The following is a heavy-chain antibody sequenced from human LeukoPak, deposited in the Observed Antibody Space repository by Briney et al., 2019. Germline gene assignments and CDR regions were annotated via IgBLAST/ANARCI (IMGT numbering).Heavy chain of an antibody. V-gene: IGHV1-46*01. J-gene: IGHJ4*02. CDR3: ARGEYSSSWYVGGPFDY. CDR1: GYTFTSYY. CDR2: INPSGGST. D-gene: IGHD6-13*01. Sequence: KPGASVKVSCKASGYTFTSYYMHWVRRAPGQGLEWMGIINPSGGSTSYAQKFQGRVTMTRDTSTSTVYMELSSLRSEDTAVYYCARGEYSSSWYVGGPFDYWGQGTLVTVSS.